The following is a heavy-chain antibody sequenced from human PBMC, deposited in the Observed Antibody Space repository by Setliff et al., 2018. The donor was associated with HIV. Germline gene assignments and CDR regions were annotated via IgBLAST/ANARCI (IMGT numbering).Heavy chain of an antibody. J-gene: IGHJ3*02. CDR1: GITFSRSA. D-gene: IGHD6-13*01. V-gene: IGHV3-23*01. CDR2: ISGSGDDT. Sequence: GESLRLSCAASGITFSRSAMSWVRQAPGKGLEWVSGISGSGDDTYYADSVKGRFTISRDNSKNTLYLQMNSLRVEDTALYYCAKVLDIATTGRRLGVLDIWGQGTMVTVSS. CDR3: AKVLDIATTGRRLGVLDI.